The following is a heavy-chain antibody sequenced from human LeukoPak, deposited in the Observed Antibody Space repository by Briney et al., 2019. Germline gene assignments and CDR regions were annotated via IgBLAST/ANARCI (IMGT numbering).Heavy chain of an antibody. V-gene: IGHV4-4*07. J-gene: IGHJ6*02. CDR3: AREGSGWLVDYYYYYGMDV. CDR2: IYTSGST. D-gene: IGHD6-19*01. CDR1: GGSISSYY. Sequence: SETLSLTCTVSGGSISSYYWSWIRQPAGKGLEWIGRIYTSGSTNYNPSLKSRVTMSVDTSKNQFSLKLSSVTAADTAVYYCAREGSGWLVDYYYYYGMDVWGQGTTVTVS.